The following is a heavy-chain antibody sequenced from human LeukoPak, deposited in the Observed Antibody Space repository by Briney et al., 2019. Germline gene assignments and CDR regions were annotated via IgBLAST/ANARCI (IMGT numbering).Heavy chain of an antibody. J-gene: IGHJ5*02. V-gene: IGHV3-11*04. CDR1: GFTVSDYY. D-gene: IGHD3-10*01. CDR2: ISSSGSTI. CDR3: PRAGRGSGSFNWFDP. Sequence: KPGRSLRLARAAAGFTVSDYYVSWIRQAAGKGLEWGSYISSSGSTIYYAASVKGRFTISTHNAKNPLHPQMHSLRAEDTAVYYCPRAGRGSGSFNWFDPWGQGTLVTAPS.